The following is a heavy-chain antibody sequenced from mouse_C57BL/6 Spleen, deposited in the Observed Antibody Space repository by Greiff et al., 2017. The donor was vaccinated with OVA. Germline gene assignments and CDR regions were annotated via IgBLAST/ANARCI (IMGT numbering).Heavy chain of an antibody. CDR3: ARGRITTVVATDAMDY. CDR1: GYAFSSYW. V-gene: IGHV1-80*01. Sequence: VKLQESGAELVKPGASVKISCKASGYAFSSYWMNWVKQRPGKGLEWIGQFYPGDGDTNYNGKFKGKATLTADKSSSTAYMQLSSLTSEDSAVYFGARGRITTVVATDAMDYWGQGTSVTVSS. D-gene: IGHD1-1*01. J-gene: IGHJ4*01. CDR2: FYPGDGDT.